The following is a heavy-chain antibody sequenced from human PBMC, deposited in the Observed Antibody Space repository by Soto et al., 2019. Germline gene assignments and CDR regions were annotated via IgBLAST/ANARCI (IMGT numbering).Heavy chain of an antibody. D-gene: IGHD6-13*01. Sequence: SETLSLTCAVYGGSFSGYYWSWIRQPPGKGLEWIGEINHSGSTNYNPSLKSRVTISVDTSKNQFSLKLSSVTAADTAVYYCARFVAAAGTGYYYYGMDVWGQGTTVTVS. CDR1: GGSFSGYY. CDR2: INHSGST. CDR3: ARFVAAAGTGYYYYGMDV. J-gene: IGHJ6*02. V-gene: IGHV4-34*01.